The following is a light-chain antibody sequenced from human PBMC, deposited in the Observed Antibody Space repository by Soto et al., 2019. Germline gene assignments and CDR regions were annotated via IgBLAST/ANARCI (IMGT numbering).Light chain of an antibody. CDR1: QTISSW. Sequence: DIQMNQSPSTLSGSVGDRVTITCRARQTISSWLAWYQQKPGKAPELLIYAASTLQSGVPSRFSGSGSGTDFTLTISCLQSEDFATYYCQQYYSFPPWTFGQGTKVDIK. CDR2: AAS. J-gene: IGKJ1*01. CDR3: QQYYSFPPWT. V-gene: IGKV1-5*01.